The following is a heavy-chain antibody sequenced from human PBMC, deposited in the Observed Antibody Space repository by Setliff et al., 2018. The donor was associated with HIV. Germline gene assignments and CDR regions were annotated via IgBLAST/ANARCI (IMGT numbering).Heavy chain of an antibody. CDR1: GFTFTNSA. CDR2: IVVGSGNT. D-gene: IGHD1-7*01. V-gene: IGHV1-58*01. Sequence: VASVKVSCKASGFTFTNSAVQWVRQARGQRLEWIGWIVVGSGNTNYAQEFQERVTITRDMSTSRAYMELSGLRTEDTAVYYCAADPQTGTTSYDAFDIWGQGTVVTVSS. CDR3: AADPQTGTTSYDAFDI. J-gene: IGHJ3*02.